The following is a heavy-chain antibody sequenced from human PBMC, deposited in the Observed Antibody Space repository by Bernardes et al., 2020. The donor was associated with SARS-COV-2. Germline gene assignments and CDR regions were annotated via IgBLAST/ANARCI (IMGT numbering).Heavy chain of an antibody. CDR1: GDSFSSYA. CDR2: IIPIFGTT. Sequence: SVKVSCKTSGDSFSSYAMSWVRQAPGQGLEWMGGIIPIFGTTNYAQKFQGKLTITADESTTTAYLELTSLTSEDTAVYYCSRGVYDSSAYPRFRPDASDIWGLGTMVTVSS. V-gene: IGHV1-69*13. J-gene: IGHJ3*02. CDR3: SRGVYDSSAYPRFRPDASDI. D-gene: IGHD3-22*01.